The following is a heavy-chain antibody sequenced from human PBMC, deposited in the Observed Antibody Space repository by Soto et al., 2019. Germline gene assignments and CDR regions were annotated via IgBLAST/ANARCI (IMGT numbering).Heavy chain of an antibody. Sequence: QVQLVQSGAEVKKTGSSVKVSCKTSGGTFSTFGISWVRQAPGQGLEWMGGIIPFFGTAEYSQKFEDRITITADESTNTVYMDLRSLTSEDTAIYXXXXXXPMDAGDKYYYDFWGQGALVTVSS. V-gene: IGHV1-69*01. J-gene: IGHJ4*02. D-gene: IGHD3-16*01. CDR2: IIPFFGTA. CDR1: GGTFSTFG. CDR3: XXXXPMDAGDKYYYDF.